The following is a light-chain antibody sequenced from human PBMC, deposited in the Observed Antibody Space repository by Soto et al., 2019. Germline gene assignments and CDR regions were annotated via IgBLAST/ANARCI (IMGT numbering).Light chain of an antibody. J-gene: IGKJ1*01. CDR2: DAS. CDR1: QSVSNN. CDR3: QQDNNWPPWT. V-gene: IGKV3-15*01. Sequence: ILMTQSPATLSVSPGERATLSCRASQSVSNNLAWYQQKPGQAPRLLIYDASTRATGIPARFSGSGSGTEFTLTISGLQSEEFVVYYCQQDNNWPPWTFGQGTKVEIK.